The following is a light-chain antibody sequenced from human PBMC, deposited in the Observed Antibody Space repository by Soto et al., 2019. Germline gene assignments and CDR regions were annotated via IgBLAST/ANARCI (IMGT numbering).Light chain of an antibody. CDR1: ESISRH. CDR2: AAS. Sequence: DIQRTQSPSSLSASVGDRVTITCRASESISRHLNWYQQKPGKAPKLLIYAASSLQNGVPSRFSGGGSGTDFSLTISNLQPEDFATYYCQQSYSTLSITFGQGPRLEIK. J-gene: IGKJ5*01. CDR3: QQSYSTLSIT. V-gene: IGKV1-39*01.